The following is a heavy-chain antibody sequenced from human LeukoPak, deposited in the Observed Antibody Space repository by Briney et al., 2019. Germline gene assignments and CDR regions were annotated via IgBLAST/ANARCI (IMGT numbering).Heavy chain of an antibody. CDR2: INHSGST. CDR3: ARLTGVHKEAKAFHFDY. Sequence: SETLSLTCAVYGGSFSGYYWSWIRQPPGKGLEWIGEINHSGSTNYNPSLKSRVTISVDTSKNQFSLKLSSVTAADTAVYYCARLTGVHKEAKAFHFDYWGQGTLVTVSS. V-gene: IGHV4-34*01. J-gene: IGHJ4*02. D-gene: IGHD7-27*01. CDR1: GGSFSGYY.